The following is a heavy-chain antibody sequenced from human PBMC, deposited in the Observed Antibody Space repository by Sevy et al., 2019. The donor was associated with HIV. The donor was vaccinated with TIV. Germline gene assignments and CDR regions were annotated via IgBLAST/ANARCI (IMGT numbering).Heavy chain of an antibody. Sequence: GGSLSLSCGASGFIFSSYAMSWVRQAPGKGLEWVSGLSAGGGSTNYADSVKGRFSITRENSKNTLYLQMRSLRAEDTAVYYCAKDRVWGLGDAFDMWGRGTMVTVSS. V-gene: IGHV3-23*01. J-gene: IGHJ3*02. CDR2: LSAGGGST. CDR1: GFIFSSYA. D-gene: IGHD3-16*01. CDR3: AKDRVWGLGDAFDM.